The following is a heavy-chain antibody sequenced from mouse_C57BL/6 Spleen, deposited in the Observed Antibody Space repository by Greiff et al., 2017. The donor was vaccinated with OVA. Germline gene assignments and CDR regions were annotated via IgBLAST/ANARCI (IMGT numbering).Heavy chain of an antibody. CDR2: IWTGGGT. CDR1: GFSLTSYA. V-gene: IGHV2-9-1*01. J-gene: IGHJ4*01. Sequence: VKLVESGPGLVAPSQRLSITCTVSGFSLTSYAISWVRQPPGKGLEWLGVIWTGGGTNYNSALKSRLSISKDNSKSQVFLKMNSLQTDDTARYYCARTYGSSYYAMDYWGQGTSVTVSS. D-gene: IGHD1-1*01. CDR3: ARTYGSSYYAMDY.